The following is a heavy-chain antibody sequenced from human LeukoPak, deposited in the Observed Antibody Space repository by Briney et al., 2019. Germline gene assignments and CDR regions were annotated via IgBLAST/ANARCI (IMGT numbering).Heavy chain of an antibody. Sequence: PGGSLRLSCAASGFMFSSYWMHWVRHAPGKGLVWVSRINSDGSITSYADSVKGRFTISRDNAKNTPYLQMNRLRAEDTAVYYCTRDSSSTLGYWGQGTLVTVSS. CDR2: INSDGSIT. D-gene: IGHD6-13*01. V-gene: IGHV3-74*01. J-gene: IGHJ4*02. CDR1: GFMFSSYW. CDR3: TRDSSSTLGY.